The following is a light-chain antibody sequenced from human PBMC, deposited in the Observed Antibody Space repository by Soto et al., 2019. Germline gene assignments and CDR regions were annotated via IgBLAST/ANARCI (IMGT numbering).Light chain of an antibody. CDR2: GAS. V-gene: IGKV3-20*01. CDR1: QSVSSTY. Sequence: EIVLTQSPGTLYSSPGERATLSCRATQSVSSTYLARYQQKPGQAPRLLIYGASSRATGIPDRFSGSGSATDFTPTISRLEPEDVAVYYCQHYGSPRTFGQGTKVEIK. J-gene: IGKJ1*01. CDR3: QHYGSPRT.